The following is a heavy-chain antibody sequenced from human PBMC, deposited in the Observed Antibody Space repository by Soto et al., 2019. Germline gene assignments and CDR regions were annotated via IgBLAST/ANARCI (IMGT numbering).Heavy chain of an antibody. V-gene: IGHV1-46*01. CDR3: ARVLTFRYNWNFDY. CDR1: GYTFTSYY. J-gene: IGHJ4*02. Sequence: QVQLVQSGAEVKKPGASVKVSCKASGYTFTSYYMHWVRQAPGQGLEWMGIINPSGGSTSYAQKFRGRVSMTRDPSTSTVYMELSSLRSEDTAVYYGARVLTFRYNWNFDYWGQGNPVTVAS. D-gene: IGHD1-20*01. CDR2: INPSGGST.